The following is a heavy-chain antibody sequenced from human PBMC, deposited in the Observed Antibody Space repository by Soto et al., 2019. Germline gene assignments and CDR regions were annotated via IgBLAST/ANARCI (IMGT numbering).Heavy chain of an antibody. CDR3: ARGGRDGYNNFDY. D-gene: IGHD5-12*01. CDR2: ISYDGSNK. Sequence: GGSRTLSCAASELSFSSCGMHWVRKAPGKGLEWLAVISYDGSNKYYADSVKGRFTISRDNSKNTLYLQMNSPRAEDTAVYYCARGGRDGYNNFDYWGQGTLVTVSS. V-gene: IGHV3-30*03. J-gene: IGHJ4*02. CDR1: ELSFSSCG.